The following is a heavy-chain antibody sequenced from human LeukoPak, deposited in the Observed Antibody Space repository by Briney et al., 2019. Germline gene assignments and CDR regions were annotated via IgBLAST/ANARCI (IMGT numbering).Heavy chain of an antibody. D-gene: IGHD2-2*02. CDR1: GGSISSYY. CDR3: ARDLGYCSSTSCYTSPTFDP. Sequence: SETLSLTCTVSGGSISSYYWSWMRQPAGKGLEWIGRIYTGGSTNYNPSLKSRVTMSVDTSKNQFSLKLSSVTAADTAVYYCARDLGYCSSTSCYTSPTFDPWGQGTLVTVSS. J-gene: IGHJ5*02. CDR2: IYTGGST. V-gene: IGHV4-4*07.